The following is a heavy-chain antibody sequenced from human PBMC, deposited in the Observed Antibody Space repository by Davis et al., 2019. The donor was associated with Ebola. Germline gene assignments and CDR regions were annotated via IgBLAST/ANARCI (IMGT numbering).Heavy chain of an antibody. CDR2: IRTKVNSYAT. CDR3: VRGYCSGGTCYMDY. V-gene: IGHV3-73*01. D-gene: IGHD2-15*01. CDR1: GFNFGDTA. Sequence: GESLKIPCGAPGFNFGDTAMHWVRQASGKGLEWVARIRTKVNSYATVYAASVEGRLTISRDDTKNTAYLQMNSLKSEDTAVYYCVRGYCSGGTCYMDYWSQGALVTVSS. J-gene: IGHJ4*02.